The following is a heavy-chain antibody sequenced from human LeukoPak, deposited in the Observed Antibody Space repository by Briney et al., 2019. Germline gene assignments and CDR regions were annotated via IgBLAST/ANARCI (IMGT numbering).Heavy chain of an antibody. V-gene: IGHV1-69*13. J-gene: IGHJ6*03. CDR2: IIPIFGTA. CDR1: GGTFSSYA. D-gene: IGHD6-13*01. CDR3: ARDLELAAAGFSYYSYMDV. Sequence: SVKVSCKASGGTFSSYAISWVRQAPGQGLEWMGGIIPIFGTANYAQKFQGRVTITADESTSTAYMELSSLRSEDTAVYYCARDLELAAAGFSYYSYMDVWGKGTTVTVSS.